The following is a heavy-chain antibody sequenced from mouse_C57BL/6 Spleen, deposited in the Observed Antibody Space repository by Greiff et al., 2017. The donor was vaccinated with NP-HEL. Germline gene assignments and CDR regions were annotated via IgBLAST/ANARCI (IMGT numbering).Heavy chain of an antibody. Sequence: EVKLQESGGGLVKPGGSLKLSCAASGFTFSDYGMHWVRQAPEKGLEWVAYISSGSSTIYYADTVKGRFTISRDNAKNTLFLQMTSLRSEDTAMYYCARALNWEERYFDVWGTGTTVTVSS. CDR2: ISSGSSTI. V-gene: IGHV5-17*01. CDR1: GFTFSDYG. J-gene: IGHJ1*03. D-gene: IGHD4-1*01. CDR3: ARALNWEERYFDV.